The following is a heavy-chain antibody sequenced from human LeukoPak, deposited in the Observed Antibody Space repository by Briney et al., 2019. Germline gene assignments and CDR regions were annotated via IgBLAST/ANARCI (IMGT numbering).Heavy chain of an antibody. D-gene: IGHD2-15*01. V-gene: IGHV3-23*01. CDR2: ISGSTGRT. J-gene: IGHJ4*02. CDR3: APRVVGSAPFDY. CDR1: GFTFSTYA. Sequence: PGGSLRLSCAASGFTFSTYAMSWVRQAPEKGLEWVSAISGSTGRTYYADSVKGRFTISRDNSKNTLYLQMNNLRAEDTAVYYCAPRVVGSAPFDYWGQGTLVTVSS.